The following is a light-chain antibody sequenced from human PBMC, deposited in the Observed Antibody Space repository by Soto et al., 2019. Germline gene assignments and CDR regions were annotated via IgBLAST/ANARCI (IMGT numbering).Light chain of an antibody. J-gene: IGKJ4*01. V-gene: IGKV3-20*01. CDR2: DAS. CDR1: QSVNSR. CDR3: QQYGSSPLT. Sequence: EIVMTQSPATLSVSPGERATLSCRASQSVNSRLAWYQQKPGQTPRLLIYDASTRATGIPTRFSGSGSGTDFTLTISRLEPEDFAVYYCQQYGSSPLTFGGGTKVDIK.